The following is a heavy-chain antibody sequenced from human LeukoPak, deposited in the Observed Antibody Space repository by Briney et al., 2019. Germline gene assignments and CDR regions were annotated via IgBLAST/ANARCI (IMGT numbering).Heavy chain of an antibody. CDR1: GYTFTSYD. CDR3: ARVPSARANRFNHWFDP. J-gene: IGHJ5*02. CDR2: MNPNSGNT. D-gene: IGHD1-14*01. V-gene: IGHV1-8*01. Sequence: ASVKVSCKASGYTFTSYDINWVRQATGQGLELMGWMNPNSGNTGYAQKFQGRVTITRNTSISTAYMELSSLRSEDTAVYYCARVPSARANRFNHWFDPWGQGTLVTVSS.